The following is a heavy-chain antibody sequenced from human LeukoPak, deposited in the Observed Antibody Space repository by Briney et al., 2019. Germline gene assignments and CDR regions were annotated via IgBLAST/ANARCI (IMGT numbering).Heavy chain of an antibody. CDR3: AKDFVPRGGSYFPGFDY. Sequence: GGSLRLSCAASGFTFSSYAMNWVRQAPGRGLEWVSTISNSGDRTYYADSVKGRFTISRDNSKNTLYLQMNSLRTEDTAVYYCAKDFVPRGGSYFPGFDYWGQGTLVIVSS. D-gene: IGHD1-26*01. V-gene: IGHV3-23*01. CDR2: ISNSGDRT. CDR1: GFTFSSYA. J-gene: IGHJ4*02.